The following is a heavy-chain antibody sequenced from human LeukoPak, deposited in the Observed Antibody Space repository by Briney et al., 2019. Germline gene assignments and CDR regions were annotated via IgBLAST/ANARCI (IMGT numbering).Heavy chain of an antibody. Sequence: PSETLSLTCTVSGGSISSGDYYWSWIRQPPGKGLEWIGRIYTSGSTNYNPSLKSRVTMSVDTSKNQFSLKLSSVTAADTAVYYCARDSKRHGYNWSERGSWFDPWGQGTLVTVSS. D-gene: IGHD5-24*01. CDR3: ARDSKRHGYNWSERGSWFDP. V-gene: IGHV4-61*02. CDR1: GGSISSGDYY. CDR2: IYTSGST. J-gene: IGHJ5*02.